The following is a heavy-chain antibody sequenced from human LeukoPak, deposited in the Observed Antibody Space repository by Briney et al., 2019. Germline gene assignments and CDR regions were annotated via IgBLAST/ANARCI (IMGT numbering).Heavy chain of an antibody. CDR3: ARAPYYYGSGSFVDY. Sequence: WVRQAPGKGLEWVGSIYYSGSTYYNPSLKSRVTISVDTSKNQFSLKLSSVTAADTAVYYCARAPYYYGSGSFVDYWGQGTLVTVSS. D-gene: IGHD3-10*01. J-gene: IGHJ4*02. V-gene: IGHV4-39*07. CDR2: IYYSGST.